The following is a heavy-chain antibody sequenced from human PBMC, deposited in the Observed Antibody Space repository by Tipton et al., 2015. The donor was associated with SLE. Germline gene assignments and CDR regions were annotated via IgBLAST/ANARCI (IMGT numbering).Heavy chain of an antibody. CDR2: MNPNSGNT. J-gene: IGHJ2*01. D-gene: IGHD1-14*01. CDR3: TVPGSSAYFDL. CDR1: GYTFTSRY. Sequence: QSGAEVKKPGASVKLSCKASGYTFTSRYMYWVRQAPGQGLEWMGWMNPNSGNTGYAQKFQGRITMTRNTSISTAYMELSSLRSEDTAVYYCTVPGSSAYFDLWGRGTLVTVSS. V-gene: IGHV1-8*01.